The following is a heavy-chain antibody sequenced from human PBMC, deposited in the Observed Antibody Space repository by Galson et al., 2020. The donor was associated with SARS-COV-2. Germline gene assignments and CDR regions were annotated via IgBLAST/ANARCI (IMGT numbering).Heavy chain of an antibody. Sequence: ETSETLSLTCTVSGGSISGYYWGWIRQPPGKGLEWIGYIYYSGSTNYNPSLKSRVTISVDTSKNQFSLKLSSLTAADTAVYYCARDQNYYGMDVWGQGTTVTVSS. CDR1: GGSISGYY. CDR3: ARDQNYYGMDV. J-gene: IGHJ6*02. CDR2: IYYSGST. V-gene: IGHV4-59*01.